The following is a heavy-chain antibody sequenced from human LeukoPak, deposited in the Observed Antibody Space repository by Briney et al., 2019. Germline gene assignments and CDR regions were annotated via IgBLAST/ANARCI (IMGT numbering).Heavy chain of an antibody. D-gene: IGHD6-13*01. CDR1: GGSISSYY. CDR3: ARQIASAGTAGFDF. J-gene: IGHJ4*02. V-gene: IGHV4-4*07. CDR2: IYSTGST. Sequence: SETLSLTCTVSGGSISSYYWSWIRQPAGKGLEWNGRIYSTGSTNYNPSLKSRVTMSVDTSKNQFSLRLRSVTAADTAVYYCARQIASAGTAGFDFWGQGALVTVSS.